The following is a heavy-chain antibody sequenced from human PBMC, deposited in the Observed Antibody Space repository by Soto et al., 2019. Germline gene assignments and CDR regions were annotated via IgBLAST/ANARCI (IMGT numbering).Heavy chain of an antibody. CDR2: IWYDGSNK. CDR1: GFTFSSYG. D-gene: IGHD6-19*01. J-gene: IGHJ4*02. V-gene: IGHV3-33*06. CDR3: AKAEKSSAVAGYFDS. Sequence: GGSLRLSCAASGFTFSSYGMHWVRQAPGKGLEWVAVIWYDGSNKYYADSVKGRLTISRDNSKNTLYLQMNSLRAEDTAVYYCAKAEKSSAVAGYFDSWGQGTLVTVSS.